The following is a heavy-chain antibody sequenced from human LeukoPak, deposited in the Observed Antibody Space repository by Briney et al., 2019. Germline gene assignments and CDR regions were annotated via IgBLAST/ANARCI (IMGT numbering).Heavy chain of an antibody. V-gene: IGHV1-2*02. Sequence: ASVKVSCTTSGNIFTGYYIHWVRQAPGRGLEWMGWINPNNGDANFAQKFQGRVTFTRDSSISTVYMDLSRLRSDDTAVYYCARAGAAAVPDWYFDLWGRGTLVTVSS. CDR3: ARAGAAAVPDWYFDL. D-gene: IGHD6-13*01. J-gene: IGHJ2*01. CDR2: INPNNGDA. CDR1: GNIFTGYY.